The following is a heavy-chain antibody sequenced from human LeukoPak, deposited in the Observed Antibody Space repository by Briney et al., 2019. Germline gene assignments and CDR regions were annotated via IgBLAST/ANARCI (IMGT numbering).Heavy chain of an antibody. V-gene: IGHV1-2*02. D-gene: IGHD6-13*01. Sequence: GASVKVSCKASGYTFTGYYMHWVRQAPGQGLEWMGWINPNSGGTNYAQKFQGRVTMTRDTSISTAYMELSRLRSDDTAVYYCASPEAAAGTEFDYWGQGTLATVSS. CDR2: INPNSGGT. J-gene: IGHJ4*02. CDR1: GYTFTGYY. CDR3: ASPEAAAGTEFDY.